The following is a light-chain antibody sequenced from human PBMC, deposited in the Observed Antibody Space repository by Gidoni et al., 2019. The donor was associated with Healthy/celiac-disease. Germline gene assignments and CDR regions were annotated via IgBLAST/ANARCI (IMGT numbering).Light chain of an antibody. CDR2: AAS. J-gene: IGKJ4*01. Sequence: AIRLTQSPSSFSASTGDRVTITCRASQGISSYLPWYQQEPGKAPKLLIYAASTLQSGVPSRFSGSGAGTDFTLTISCLQSEDFATYYCQQYYSYPLTFGGGTKVEIK. CDR3: QQYYSYPLT. CDR1: QGISSY. V-gene: IGKV1-8*01.